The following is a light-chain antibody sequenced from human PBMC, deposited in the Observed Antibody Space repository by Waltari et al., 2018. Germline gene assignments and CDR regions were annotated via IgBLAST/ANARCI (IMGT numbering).Light chain of an antibody. Sequence: EIVMTQSPATLSVSPGERATLSCRASQSVSCNLAWYQQKPGQAPRLLIYGAATRATGVPARFSGSGSGTDFTLTISGLQSEDYAVYFCHQHNSWPPLSFGGGTKVEIK. J-gene: IGKJ4*01. CDR3: HQHNSWPPLS. CDR2: GAA. V-gene: IGKV3-15*01. CDR1: QSVSCN.